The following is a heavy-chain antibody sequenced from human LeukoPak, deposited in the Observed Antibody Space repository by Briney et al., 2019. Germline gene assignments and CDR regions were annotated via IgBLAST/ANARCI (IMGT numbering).Heavy chain of an antibody. CDR1: GGSISSGGYY. J-gene: IGHJ4*02. D-gene: IGHD2-2*01. Sequence: SQTLSLTCTVSGGSISSGGYYWSWIRQHPGKGLEWIGYIYYSGNTHYNPSLKSRVTISVDTSKNQFSLKVRSVTAADTAVYYCARSRGGHCSSTSCSRFDYWDQGTLVTVSS. CDR2: IYYSGNT. V-gene: IGHV4-31*03. CDR3: ARSRGGHCSSTSCSRFDY.